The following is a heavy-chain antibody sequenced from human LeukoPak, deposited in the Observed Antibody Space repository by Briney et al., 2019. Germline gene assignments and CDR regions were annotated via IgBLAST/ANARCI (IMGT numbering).Heavy chain of an antibody. Sequence: GGSLRLSCAASGFIFSSYWMSWVRQAPGKGLEWVANIKQDGSEKYYVDSVKGRFTISRDNAKNSLYLQMNSLRAEDTAVYYCGRSIAPTAWCHWFDPWGQGTLVTVSS. D-gene: IGHD6-6*01. V-gene: IGHV3-7*01. CDR3: GRSIAPTAWCHWFDP. CDR1: GFIFSSYW. J-gene: IGHJ5*02. CDR2: IKQDGSEK.